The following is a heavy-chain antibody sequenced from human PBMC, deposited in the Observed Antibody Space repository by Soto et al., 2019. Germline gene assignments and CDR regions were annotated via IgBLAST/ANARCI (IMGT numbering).Heavy chain of an antibody. D-gene: IGHD3-16*02. CDR2: IYYSGST. CDR3: ARGGDYDYVWGSYRYTPYFDY. CDR1: GGSISSGGYY. Sequence: QVQLQESGPGLVKPSQTLSLTCTVSGGSISSGGYYWSWIRQHPGKGLEWIGYIYYSGSTYYNPSLKSRVTIAGDTSKNQFSLKLSSVTAADTAVYYCARGGDYDYVWGSYRYTPYFDYWGQGTLVTVSS. V-gene: IGHV4-31*03. J-gene: IGHJ4*02.